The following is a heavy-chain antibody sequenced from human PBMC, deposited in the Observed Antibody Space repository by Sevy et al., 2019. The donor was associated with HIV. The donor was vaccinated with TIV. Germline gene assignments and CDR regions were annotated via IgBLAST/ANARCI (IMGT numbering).Heavy chain of an antibody. D-gene: IGHD2-2*01. CDR3: AKDRVAVVGDAFDS. Sequence: GGSLRLSCAASGFTFNEYYMSWIRQAPGKGLEWVSYISSRSSYTNYAASVKGRFTTFRDNAQNSLFLQMNSLRAEDTAVYYCAKDRVAVVGDAFDSWGQGTMVTVSS. J-gene: IGHJ3*02. CDR1: GFTFNEYY. V-gene: IGHV3-11*06. CDR2: ISSRSSYT.